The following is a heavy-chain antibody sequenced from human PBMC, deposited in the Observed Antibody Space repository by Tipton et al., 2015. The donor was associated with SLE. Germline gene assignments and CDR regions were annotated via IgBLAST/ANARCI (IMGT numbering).Heavy chain of an antibody. CDR1: GGSISSHY. D-gene: IGHD6-19*01. Sequence: TLSLTCTVSGGSISSHYWSWIQQPPGKGLEWIGYIYYIGSTNYNPSLKSRVTISVDTSKNQFSLKLSSVTAADPAVYYCARDRGSGWYDWFDPWGQGTLVSVSS. J-gene: IGHJ5*02. CDR2: IYYIGST. V-gene: IGHV4-59*11. CDR3: ARDRGSGWYDWFDP.